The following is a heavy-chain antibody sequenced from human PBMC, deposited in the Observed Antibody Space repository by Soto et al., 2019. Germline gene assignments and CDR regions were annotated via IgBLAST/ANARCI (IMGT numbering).Heavy chain of an antibody. Sequence: QVQLVESGGGVVQPGRSLRLSCAASGFTFSSSGMHWVRQAPGKGLEWVAVTSFDGSSGYYADSVRGRFTISRDNSNNTLYLQMNSLRAEDTAVYYCAKPPPAVAGYFDYWGQGTLVTVSS. D-gene: IGHD6-19*01. CDR3: AKPPPAVAGYFDY. CDR2: TSFDGSSG. J-gene: IGHJ4*02. CDR1: GFTFSSSG. V-gene: IGHV3-30*18.